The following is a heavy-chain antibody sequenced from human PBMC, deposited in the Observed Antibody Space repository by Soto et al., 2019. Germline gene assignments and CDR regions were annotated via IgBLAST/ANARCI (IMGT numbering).Heavy chain of an antibody. CDR2: INPATGAA. Sequence: QLHLVHSGAVVKKPGASVMVSCSASGYPVTAYYMHWVRQAPGRGLEWMGGINPATGAAKYTQTFQGRVTMTRDTSTSTVFMELSGLTSEDTAVFYCARGGGVGVAGSAAFDMWGQGTVVTVSS. CDR1: GYPVTAYY. J-gene: IGHJ3*02. D-gene: IGHD3-3*01. CDR3: ARGGGVGVAGSAAFDM. V-gene: IGHV1-2*02.